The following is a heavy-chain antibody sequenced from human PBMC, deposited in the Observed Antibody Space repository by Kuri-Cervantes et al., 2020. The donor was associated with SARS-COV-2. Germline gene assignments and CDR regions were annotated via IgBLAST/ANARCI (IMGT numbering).Heavy chain of an antibody. CDR1: GYTFTSYD. CDR3: ARNSGYSSGWFYYYYYMDV. D-gene: IGHD6-19*01. J-gene: IGHJ6*03. CDR2: MNPNSGNT. Sequence: ASVKVSCKASGYTFTSYDINWVRQATGQGLEWMGWMNPNSGNTGYAQKFQGRVTITRNTSISTAYMELSSLRSEDTAVYYCARNSGYSSGWFYYYYYMDVWGKGTTVTVSS. V-gene: IGHV1-8*03.